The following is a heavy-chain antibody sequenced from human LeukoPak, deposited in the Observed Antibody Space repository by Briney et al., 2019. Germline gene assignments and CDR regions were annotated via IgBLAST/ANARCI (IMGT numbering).Heavy chain of an antibody. CDR3: ARNGRSYSSGWPDNDY. V-gene: IGHV4-34*01. D-gene: IGHD6-19*01. CDR1: GGSFSGYY. Sequence: SETLSLTCAVYGGSFSGYYWSWIRQPPGKGLEWIGEINHSGSTNYNPSLKSRVTISVDTSKNQFSLKLSSVTAADTAVYYCARNGRSYSSGWPDNDYWGQGTLVTVSS. J-gene: IGHJ4*02. CDR2: INHSGST.